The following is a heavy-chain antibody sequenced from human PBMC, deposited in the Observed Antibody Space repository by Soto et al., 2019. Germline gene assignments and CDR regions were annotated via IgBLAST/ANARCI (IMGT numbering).Heavy chain of an antibody. CDR2: ISAYNGNT. CDR3: ARVKDILTGYYRFDY. D-gene: IGHD3-9*01. V-gene: IGHV1-18*01. CDR1: GYTFTSYG. J-gene: IGHJ4*02. Sequence: ASVKVSCKASGYTFTSYGISWVRQAPGQGLEWMRWISAYNGNTNYAQKLQGRVTMTTDTSTSTAYMELRSLRSDDTAVYYCARVKDILTGYYRFDYWGQGALVTVSS.